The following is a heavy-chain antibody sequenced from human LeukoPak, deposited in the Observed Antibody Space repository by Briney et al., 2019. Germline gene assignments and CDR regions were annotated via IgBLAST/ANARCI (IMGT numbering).Heavy chain of an antibody. CDR3: AKDIGSGIAAAGAIDY. CDR1: GFTFSSYT. CDR2: ISWNSGSI. J-gene: IGHJ4*02. V-gene: IGHV3-9*01. D-gene: IGHD6-13*01. Sequence: HPGGSLRLSCAASGFTFSSYTMSWVRQVPGKGLEWVSGISWNSGSIGYADSVKGRFTISRDNAKNSLYLQMNSLRAEDTALYHCAKDIGSGIAAAGAIDYWGQGTLVTVSS.